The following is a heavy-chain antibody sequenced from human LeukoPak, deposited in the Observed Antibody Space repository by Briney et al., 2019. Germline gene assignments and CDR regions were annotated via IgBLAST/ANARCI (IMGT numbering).Heavy chain of an antibody. CDR2: ISYDGSNK. CDR1: GFTFSSYG. V-gene: IGHV3-30*18. Sequence: GGSLRLSCAASGFTFSSYGMHWVRQAPGKGLEWVAVISYDGSNKYYADSVKGRFTISRDNSKNTLYLQMNGLRAEDTAVYYCAKEVWSSSWYFDYWGQGTLVTVSS. CDR3: AKEVWSSSWYFDY. D-gene: IGHD6-13*01. J-gene: IGHJ4*02.